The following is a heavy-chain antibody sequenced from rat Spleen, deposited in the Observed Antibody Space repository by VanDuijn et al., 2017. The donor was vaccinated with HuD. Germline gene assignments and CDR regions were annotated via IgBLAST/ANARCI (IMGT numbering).Heavy chain of an antibody. Sequence: EVQLVESGGGLVQPGRSLKLSCVASGFSFTNYGMAWVRQAPTKGLEWVATISNDGSSTYYRDSVKGRFIISRDNARDTLYLQMNSLRSEDTATYYCTSSNWDYWGQGVMVTVSS. CDR1: GFSFTNYG. J-gene: IGHJ2*01. V-gene: IGHV5-29*01. CDR3: TSSNWDY. D-gene: IGHD5-1*01. CDR2: ISNDGSST.